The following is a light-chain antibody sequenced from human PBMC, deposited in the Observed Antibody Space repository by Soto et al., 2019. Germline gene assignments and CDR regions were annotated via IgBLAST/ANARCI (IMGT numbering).Light chain of an antibody. CDR2: GAS. V-gene: IGKV3-15*01. CDR3: QQYKKWPPERT. J-gene: IGKJ1*01. CDR1: QSVGSN. Sequence: EIVMTKSPATLSVSPGERATLSCRASQSVGSNLAWYQQKPGQAPRLLLYGASTRATGIPARFSGSGSGTVFTLTISSLQSEDFAIYFCQQYKKWPPERTFGQGTKVEIK.